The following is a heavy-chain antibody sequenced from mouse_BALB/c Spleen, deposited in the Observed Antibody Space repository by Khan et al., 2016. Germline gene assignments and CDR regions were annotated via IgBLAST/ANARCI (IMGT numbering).Heavy chain of an antibody. CDR2: IYYSGTI. Sequence: EVQLVESGPGLVKPSQTVSLTCTVTGISITTGNYRWSWIRQFPGNKLEWIGYIYYSGTITYNPSLTSRTTITRDTSKNQFFLEMNSLTAEDTATYCCARVYYGNYYFDYWGQGTTLTVSS. J-gene: IGHJ2*01. D-gene: IGHD2-1*01. CDR3: ARVYYGNYYFDY. V-gene: IGHV3-5*02. CDR1: GISITTGNYR.